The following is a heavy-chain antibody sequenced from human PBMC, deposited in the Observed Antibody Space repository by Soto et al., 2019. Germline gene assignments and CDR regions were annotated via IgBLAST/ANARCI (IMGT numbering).Heavy chain of an antibody. CDR1: GYTFTSYT. CDR3: ANSLGGMGYYYYGMDV. V-gene: IGHV1-3*01. Sequence: ASVKVSCKASGYTFTSYTMHWVRHAPGQRLEWMGWINAGNGNTKYSQKFQGRVTFSRNTLYLQMNSLRAEDTAGYYCANSLGGMGYYYYGMDVWGQGTTVTSP. CDR2: INAGNGNT. J-gene: IGHJ6*02. D-gene: IGHD2-15*01.